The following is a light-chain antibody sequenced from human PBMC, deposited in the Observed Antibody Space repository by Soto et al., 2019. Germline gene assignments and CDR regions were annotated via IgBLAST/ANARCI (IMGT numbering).Light chain of an antibody. Sequence: QSVLTQPASVSGSPGQSVTISCTGTSSDIGASNYVSCYQQHPGKAPKVMIYEGSNRPSGVSNRFSGSKSGNTASLSISGLQAEDEADYYCSSYAINSVTLYVFGTGTKVTVL. V-gene: IGLV2-14*01. CDR3: SSYAINSVTLYV. CDR2: EGS. J-gene: IGLJ1*01. CDR1: SSDIGASNY.